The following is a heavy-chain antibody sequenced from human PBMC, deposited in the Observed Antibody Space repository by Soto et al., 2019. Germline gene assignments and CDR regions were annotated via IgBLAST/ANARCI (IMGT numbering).Heavy chain of an antibody. D-gene: IGHD5-18*01. Sequence: SVKVSCKAPGGTFSSYAISWVRQAPGQGLEWMGGIIPIFGTANYAQKFQGRVTITADKSTSTAYMELSSLRSEDTAVYYCATLGGTAMVKIDYWGQGTLVTVSS. J-gene: IGHJ4*02. V-gene: IGHV1-69*06. CDR1: GGTFSSYA. CDR3: ATLGGTAMVKIDY. CDR2: IIPIFGTA.